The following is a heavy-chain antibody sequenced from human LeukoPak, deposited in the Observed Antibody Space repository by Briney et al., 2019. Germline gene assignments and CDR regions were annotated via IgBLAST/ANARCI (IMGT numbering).Heavy chain of an antibody. D-gene: IGHD6-19*01. J-gene: IGHJ4*02. Sequence: ASVTVSCKASGYTFTSYGISWVRQAPGQGLEWMGWISAYNGNTSYAQKLQGRVTMTTDTSTSTAYMELRSLRSDDTAVYYCARDLPIYSGCGYWGQGTLVTVSS. V-gene: IGHV1-18*01. CDR3: ARDLPIYSGCGY. CDR1: GYTFTSYG. CDR2: ISAYNGNT.